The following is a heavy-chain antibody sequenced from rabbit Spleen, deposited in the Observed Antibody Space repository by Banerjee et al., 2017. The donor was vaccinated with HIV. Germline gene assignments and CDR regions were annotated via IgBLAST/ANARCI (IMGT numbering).Heavy chain of an antibody. V-gene: IGHV1S40*01. CDR2: IYAGSSGNA. CDR1: GFSFSSSYW. J-gene: IGHJ6*01. D-gene: IGHD4-1*01. CDR3: ATSVTWTYGMDL. Sequence: QSLEESGGDLVKPGASLTLTCTASGFSFSSSYWICWVRQAPGKGLEWIACIYAGSSGNAYYASWAKGRFTITKTSSTTVTLQRTSLTAADTATYFCATSVTWTYGMDLWGPGTLVTVS.